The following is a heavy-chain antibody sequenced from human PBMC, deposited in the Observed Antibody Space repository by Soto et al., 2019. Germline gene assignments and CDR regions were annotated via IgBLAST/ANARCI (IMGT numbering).Heavy chain of an antibody. CDR1: GYIFIDYW. CDR3: ARPPLPGYSIHFNS. Sequence: GESLKISCKASGYIFIDYWIGWVRQMPGKGLEWMGIVDPRDADTRYSPSFQGQVTISADRSTGTAFLQWRSLKASDTALYYCARPPLPGYSIHFNSWGQGTLVTVSS. CDR2: VDPRDADT. D-gene: IGHD2-15*01. V-gene: IGHV5-51*01. J-gene: IGHJ4*02.